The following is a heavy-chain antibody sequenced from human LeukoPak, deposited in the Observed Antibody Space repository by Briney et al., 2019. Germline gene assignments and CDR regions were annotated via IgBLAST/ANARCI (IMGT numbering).Heavy chain of an antibody. CDR1: GYTFSSHG. Sequence: ASVKVSCTAYGYTFSSHGISWVRQAPGQGLEWMGWISAYNGNINSAQKLKGRLTMTTDTSTNTAYMELRGLRSDDTAVYYCARDWVRYCYTASCLLQFDSWGQGTLVTVSS. CDR3: ARDWVRYCYTASCLLQFDS. V-gene: IGHV1-18*01. CDR2: ISAYNGNI. J-gene: IGHJ4*02. D-gene: IGHD3-16*02.